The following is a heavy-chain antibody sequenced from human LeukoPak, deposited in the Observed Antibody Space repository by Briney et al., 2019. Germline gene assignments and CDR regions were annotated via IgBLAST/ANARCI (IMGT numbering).Heavy chain of an antibody. J-gene: IGHJ2*01. V-gene: IGHV1-2*02. CDR1: GYTFTGHY. D-gene: IGHD3-22*01. CDR2: INPKSGGR. CDR3: ARAAGQHITMIVVVGGWYFDL. Sequence: GASVKVSCKASGYTFTGHYLHWVRQAPGQGLEWMGWINPKSGGRKYAQKFQGRVTMTRDTSISTAYMELSGLRSDDTAVYCCARAAGQHITMIVVVGGWYFDLWGRGTLVTVSS.